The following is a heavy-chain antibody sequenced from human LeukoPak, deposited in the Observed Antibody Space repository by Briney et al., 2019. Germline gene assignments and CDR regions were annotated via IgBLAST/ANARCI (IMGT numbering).Heavy chain of an antibody. CDR3: ARHDVGLRPSNCDY. D-gene: IGHD4-17*01. V-gene: IGHV4-59*08. J-gene: IGHJ4*02. Sequence: SETLSLTCTVSGGSISSYYWSWIRQPPGKGLEWIGYIYYSGSTNYNPSLKSRVTISVDTSKNQFSLKLSSVTAADTAVYYCARHDVGLRPSNCDYWGQGTLVTVSS. CDR1: GGSISSYY. CDR2: IYYSGST.